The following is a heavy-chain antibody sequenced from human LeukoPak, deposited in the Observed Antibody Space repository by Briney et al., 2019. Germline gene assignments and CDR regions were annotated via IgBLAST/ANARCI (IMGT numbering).Heavy chain of an antibody. D-gene: IGHD5-18*01. CDR1: GFTFSSFA. CDR3: AKYSFGDY. Sequence: GRSLRLSCALSGFTFSSFAMSWVRQPPGGGLGWVSAISGSGGSTYYADSVKGPFTPSRDKSKEPPWIQIDSHRATAPAVYYCAKYSFGDYWGQGTLVTVSS. J-gene: IGHJ4*02. CDR2: ISGSGGST. V-gene: IGHV3-23*01.